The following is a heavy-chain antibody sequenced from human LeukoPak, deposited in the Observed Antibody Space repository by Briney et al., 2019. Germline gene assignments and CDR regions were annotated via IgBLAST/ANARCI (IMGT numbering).Heavy chain of an antibody. CDR3: TTDRPYYYDSSGYYRSVDY. CDR1: GFTFSNAW. D-gene: IGHD3-22*01. V-gene: IGHV3-15*01. CDR2: IKSKTDGGTT. J-gene: IGHJ4*02. Sequence: GGSLRLSCAASGFTFSNAWMSWVRQAPGKGLEWVGRIKSKTDGGTTDYAAPVKGRFTISRDDSKNTLYLQMNSLKTEDTAVYYCTTDRPYYYDSSGYYRSVDYWGQGTLVTVSS.